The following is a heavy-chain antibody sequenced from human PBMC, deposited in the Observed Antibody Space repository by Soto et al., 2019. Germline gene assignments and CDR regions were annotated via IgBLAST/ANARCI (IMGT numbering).Heavy chain of an antibody. Sequence: ASVKVSYKVSGYTLTELSMHWVRQAPGKGLEWMGGFDPEDGETIYAQKFQGRVTMTEDTSTDTAYMELSSLRSEDTAVYYCATRFGSSWYTGYYYHYVMDFWGQGSTVTVSS. J-gene: IGHJ6*02. CDR3: ATRFGSSWYTGYYYHYVMDF. CDR2: FDPEDGET. CDR1: GYTLTELS. D-gene: IGHD6-13*01. V-gene: IGHV1-24*01.